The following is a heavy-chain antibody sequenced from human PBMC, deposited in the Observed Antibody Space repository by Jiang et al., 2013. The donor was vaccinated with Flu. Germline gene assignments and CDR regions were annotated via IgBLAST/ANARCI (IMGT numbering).Heavy chain of an antibody. CDR3: AHTTSGWYSLDY. V-gene: IGHV2-5*02. CDR1: GFSLSTSGVG. D-gene: IGHD6-19*01. Sequence: PTQTLTLTCTFSGFSLSTSGVGVGWIRQPPGKALEWLTLIYWDDDKRYSPSLKSRLTITKDTSKNQVVLTMTNMDPVDTATYYCAHTTSGWYSLDYWGQGTLVTVSS. J-gene: IGHJ4*02. CDR2: IYWDDDK.